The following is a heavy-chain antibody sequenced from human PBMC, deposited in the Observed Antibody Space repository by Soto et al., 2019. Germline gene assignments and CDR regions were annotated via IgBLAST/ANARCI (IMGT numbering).Heavy chain of an antibody. J-gene: IGHJ4*02. D-gene: IGHD3-3*01. CDR2: IYWDGDK. V-gene: IGHV2-5*02. CDR1: GFSLTTSGVG. CDR3: AHRVLRTVFGLVTTTAIYFDF. Sequence: QITLNESGPTQVKPRQTLTLTCTFSGFSLTTSGVGVGGIRQSPGKAPEWLALIYWDGDKRYRPSLKSRLTITKDTSKLQVVLTMADLDPADTATYYCAHRVLRTVFGLVTTTAIYFDFWGQGTPVAVSS.